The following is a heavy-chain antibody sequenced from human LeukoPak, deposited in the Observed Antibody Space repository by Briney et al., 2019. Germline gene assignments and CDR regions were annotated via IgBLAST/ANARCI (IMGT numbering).Heavy chain of an antibody. CDR2: ISGSGGRST. V-gene: IGHV3-23*01. CDR3: AKKVSGYSDFGQLDY. J-gene: IGHJ4*02. CDR1: GFSFSSYA. Sequence: GGSLRLSCAASGFSFSSYAMSWVRQAPGKGLEWVSTISGSGGRSTEYADSVKGRFTISRDNSKNTVYLQMNSLRAEDTAVYFCAKKVSGYSDFGQLDYWGQGTLVTVSS. D-gene: IGHD6-25*01.